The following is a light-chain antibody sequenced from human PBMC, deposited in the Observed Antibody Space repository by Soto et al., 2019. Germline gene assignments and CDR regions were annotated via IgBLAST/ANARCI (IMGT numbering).Light chain of an antibody. Sequence: QSVVTQPPSASGTPGQRVTISCSGSSSNIGSNTVNWYQHLPGTAPKLLIYSNNQRPSGVPDRLSGSKSGTSASLAISGLPSEDEADYCCAAWDDSLHGVIFGGGTTVTVL. CDR1: SSNIGSNT. V-gene: IGLV1-44*01. CDR2: SNN. J-gene: IGLJ2*01. CDR3: AAWDDSLHGVI.